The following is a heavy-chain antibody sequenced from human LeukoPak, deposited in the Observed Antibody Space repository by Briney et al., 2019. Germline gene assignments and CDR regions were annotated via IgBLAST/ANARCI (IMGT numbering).Heavy chain of an antibody. CDR2: ISYDGSNK. V-gene: IGHV3-30*18. CDR1: GFTFSSYG. J-gene: IGHJ4*02. Sequence: PGGSLRLSCAASGFTFSSYGMHWVRQAPGKGLEWVAVISYDGSNKYYADSVKGRFTISRDNSKNTLYLQMNSLRAEDTAVYFCVEGGAPSYYDGSGDAYFDYWGQGTLVTVSS. D-gene: IGHD3-22*01. CDR3: VEGGAPSYYDGSGDAYFDY.